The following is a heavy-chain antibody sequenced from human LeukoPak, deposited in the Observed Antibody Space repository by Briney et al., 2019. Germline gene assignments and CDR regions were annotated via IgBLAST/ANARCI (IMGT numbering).Heavy chain of an antibody. CDR3: ARDGPAAIAYYFDY. V-gene: IGHV3-30-3*01. CDR1: GFTFSSYW. Sequence: GGSLRLSCAASGFTFSSYWMNWARQAPGKGLEWVAVISYDGSNKYYADSVKGRFTISRDNSKNTLYLQMNSLRAEDTAVYYCARDGPAAIAYYFDYWGQGTLVTVSS. CDR2: ISYDGSNK. D-gene: IGHD2-2*02. J-gene: IGHJ4*02.